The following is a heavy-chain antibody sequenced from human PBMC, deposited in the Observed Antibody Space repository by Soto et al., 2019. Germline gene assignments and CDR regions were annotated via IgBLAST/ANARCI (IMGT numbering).Heavy chain of an antibody. CDR1: GFTFSSYA. J-gene: IGHJ6*02. CDR3: AKPPDIVGTTVYYYGLDV. CDR2: ISGSGGTT. D-gene: IGHD5-12*01. V-gene: IGHV3-23*01. Sequence: EVQLLESGGGLVQPGGSLRLSCVVSGFTFSSYAMTWVRQPPGKGLEWVSSISGSGGTTYYADSVKGRFTISRDNSKNTLYLQMNSLRAEDTAIYYCAKPPDIVGTTVYYYGLDVRGQGTAVTVSS.